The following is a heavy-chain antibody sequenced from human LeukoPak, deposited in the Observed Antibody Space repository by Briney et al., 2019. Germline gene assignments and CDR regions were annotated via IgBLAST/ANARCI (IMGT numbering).Heavy chain of an antibody. CDR3: ARVDSSSWYRFDP. Sequence: PGGSLRLSCAASGFTFSAFAMTWVRQAPGKGLEWVSTITDDGYNTYSADSVKGRITFSRDNSKNTLSLQLRSLRAEDTAVYYCARVDSSSWYRFDPWGQGTLVTVSS. V-gene: IGHV3-23*01. J-gene: IGHJ5*02. CDR2: ITDDGYNT. D-gene: IGHD6-13*01. CDR1: GFTFSAFA.